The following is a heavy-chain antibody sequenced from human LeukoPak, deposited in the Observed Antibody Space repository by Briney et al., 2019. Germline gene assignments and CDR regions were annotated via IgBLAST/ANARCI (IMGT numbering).Heavy chain of an antibody. CDR2: INHSGST. CDR3: AREDYDYIWGSYRNNAFDI. J-gene: IGHJ3*02. V-gene: IGHV4-34*01. CDR1: GGSFSGYY. Sequence: PSETLSLTCAVYGGSFSGYYWSWIRQPPGKGLEWMGEINHSGSTNYNPSLKSRVTISVDTSKNQFSLKLSSVTAADTAVYYSAREDYDYIWGSYRNNAFDIWGQGKMVTVSS. D-gene: IGHD3-16*02.